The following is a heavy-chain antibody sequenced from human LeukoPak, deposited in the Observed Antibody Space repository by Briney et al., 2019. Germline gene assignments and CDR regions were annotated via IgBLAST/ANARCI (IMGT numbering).Heavy chain of an antibody. J-gene: IGHJ4*02. Sequence: GASVKVSCKASGYXFTTNFIHWVRQAPGQGLEWMGIINPSGGSTSHAQKFQGRVTMTRDTSTSTVYMELSSLRSEDTAVYYCARENAQFYYDSSDYYYFDYWGQGTLVTVSS. CDR3: ARENAQFYYDSSDYYYFDY. CDR2: INPSGGST. V-gene: IGHV1-46*01. D-gene: IGHD3-22*01. CDR1: GYXFTTNF.